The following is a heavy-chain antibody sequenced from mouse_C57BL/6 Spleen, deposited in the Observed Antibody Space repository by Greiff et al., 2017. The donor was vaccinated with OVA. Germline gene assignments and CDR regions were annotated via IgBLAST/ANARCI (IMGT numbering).Heavy chain of an antibody. Sequence: EVQGVESGGGLVQPGGSLKLSCAASGFTFSDYGMAWVRQAPRKGPEWVAFISNLAYSLYYADTVTGRFTISRENAKHNLYLEMSSLRSEDTAMYYCARLQDYGSQVLYAMDYWGQGTSVTVSS. D-gene: IGHD1-1*01. CDR3: ARLQDYGSQVLYAMDY. CDR2: ISNLAYSL. V-gene: IGHV5-15*01. J-gene: IGHJ4*01. CDR1: GFTFSDYG.